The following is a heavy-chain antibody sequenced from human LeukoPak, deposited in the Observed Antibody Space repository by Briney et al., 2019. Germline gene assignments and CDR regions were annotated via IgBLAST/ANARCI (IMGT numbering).Heavy chain of an antibody. V-gene: IGHV1-69*13. Sequence: GASVKVSCKASGGTFSSYAISWVRQAPGQGLEWMGGIIPIFGTATYAQKFQGRVTITADESTSTAYMELSSLRSEYTAVYYCAREGLRFLGWTHYAFDIWGQGTMVTVSS. CDR3: AREGLRFLGWTHYAFDI. D-gene: IGHD3-3*01. CDR2: IIPIFGTA. CDR1: GGTFSSYA. J-gene: IGHJ3*02.